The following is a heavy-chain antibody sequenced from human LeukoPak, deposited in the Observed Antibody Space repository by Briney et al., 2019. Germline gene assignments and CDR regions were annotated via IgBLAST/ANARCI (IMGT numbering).Heavy chain of an antibody. V-gene: IGHV1-2*02. D-gene: IGHD2-15*01. CDR3: ARENGYCRGGRWYFIY. J-gene: IGHJ4*02. Sequence: ASVKVTCKASGYTITGSYMHWVRQAPGQGLEWMVWINPNSGGASSSQKFQGRFTMTRDTFVSTAYMELSRLSSDDTDLYYCARENGYCRGGRWYFIYWGQGTLVTVSS. CDR1: GYTITGSY. CDR2: INPNSGGA.